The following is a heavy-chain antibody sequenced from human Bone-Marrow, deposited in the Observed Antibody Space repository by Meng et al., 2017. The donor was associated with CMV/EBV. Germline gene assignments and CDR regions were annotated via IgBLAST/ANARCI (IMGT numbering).Heavy chain of an antibody. V-gene: IGHV1-2*02. J-gene: IGHJ5*02. CDR3: ARDAVVPAATKTNWCEP. D-gene: IGHD2-2*01. CDR2: INPNSGGT. CDR1: GYTFSYYD. Sequence: ASVKVSCKASGYTFSYYDIIWVRQASGQGLEWMGWINPNSGGTNYAQKFQGRVTMTRDTSISTAYMELSRLRSDDTAVYYCARDAVVPAATKTNWCEPWGQGTLVTVSS.